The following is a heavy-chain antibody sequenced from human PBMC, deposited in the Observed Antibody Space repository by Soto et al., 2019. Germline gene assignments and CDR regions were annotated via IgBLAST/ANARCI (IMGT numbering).Heavy chain of an antibody. CDR1: GFTFSSYA. Sequence: EVQLLESGGGLVQPGGSLRLSCAASGFTFSSYAMSWVGQAPGKGLGWVSAISGTGVGTYYADSVKGRFTISRDNSKNTLYLQMNSLRAEDTAVYYCAKCMTTVTTFPFDIWGQGTMVTVSS. CDR2: ISGTGVGT. CDR3: AKCMTTVTTFPFDI. J-gene: IGHJ3*02. D-gene: IGHD4-17*01. V-gene: IGHV3-23*01.